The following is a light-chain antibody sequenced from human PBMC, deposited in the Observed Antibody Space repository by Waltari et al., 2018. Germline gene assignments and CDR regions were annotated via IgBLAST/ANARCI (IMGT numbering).Light chain of an antibody. CDR1: QSLLHRNGYNY. CDR2: LGS. Sequence: IVMTQSPLSLPVTPGEPASISCRASQSLLHRNGYNYLDWYLQKPGQSPQLRIYLGSSRASGVPDRFSGGASGTEFTLRISIVEAEDVGVYYCMQARQTPYTFGQGTKLEIK. J-gene: IGKJ2*01. CDR3: MQARQTPYT. V-gene: IGKV2-28*01.